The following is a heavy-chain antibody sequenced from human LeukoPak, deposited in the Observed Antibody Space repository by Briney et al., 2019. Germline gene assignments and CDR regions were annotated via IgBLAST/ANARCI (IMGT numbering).Heavy chain of an antibody. J-gene: IGHJ4*02. V-gene: IGHV3-33*01. CDR2: IWDDGSSK. Sequence: GGSLRLSCAASGFTFSSYGMHWARQAPGKGLEWVAVIWDDGSSKYYGDSVKGRFTISRDNSKNTLYLQMNSLRAEDTAVYYCARYSGYDPLEPFDYWGQGTLVTVSS. D-gene: IGHD5-12*01. CDR1: GFTFSSYG. CDR3: ARYSGYDPLEPFDY.